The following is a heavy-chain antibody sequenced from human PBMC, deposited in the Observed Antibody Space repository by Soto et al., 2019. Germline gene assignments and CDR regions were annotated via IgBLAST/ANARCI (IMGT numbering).Heavy chain of an antibody. V-gene: IGHV1-58*01. Sequence: ASVKVSCKASGFTFTSSAVQWVRQARGQRLEWIGWIDVGSGNTNYAQKFRERVTITRDMSTSTAYMELSSLRSEDTALYYCAAGPLGRLELDFWGQGTLVTVSS. CDR3: AAGPLGRLELDF. J-gene: IGHJ4*02. D-gene: IGHD1-1*01. CDR2: IDVGSGNT. CDR1: GFTFTSSA.